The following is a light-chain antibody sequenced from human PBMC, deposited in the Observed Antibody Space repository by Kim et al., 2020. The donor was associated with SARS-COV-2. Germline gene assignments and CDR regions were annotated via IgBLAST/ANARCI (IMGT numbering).Light chain of an antibody. V-gene: IGLV3-21*04. J-gene: IGLJ2*01. CDR1: NIGSKS. CDR3: QVWDSSSDVV. Sequence: SYELTQPPSVSVAPGETADIACGGYNIGSKSVHWYQQRPGQAPVFVINYDSDRPSGIPERFSGSNSGNTATLTISRVEVGDEADYYCQVWDSSSDVVFGGGTKLTV. CDR2: YDS.